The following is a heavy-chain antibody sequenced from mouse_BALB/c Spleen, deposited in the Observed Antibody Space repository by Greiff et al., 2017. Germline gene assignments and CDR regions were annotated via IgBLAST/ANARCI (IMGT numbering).Heavy chain of an antibody. CDR2: ISSGSSTI. J-gene: IGHJ4*01. CDR1: GFTFSSFG. V-gene: IGHV5-17*02. Sequence: EVKLVESGGGLVQPGGSRKLSCAASGFTFSSFGMHWVRQAPEKGLEWVAYISSGSSTIYYADTVKGRFTISRDNPKNTLFLQMTSLRSEDTAMYYCARRDYGSRGYAMDYWGQGTSVTVSS. CDR3: ARRDYGSRGYAMDY. D-gene: IGHD1-1*01.